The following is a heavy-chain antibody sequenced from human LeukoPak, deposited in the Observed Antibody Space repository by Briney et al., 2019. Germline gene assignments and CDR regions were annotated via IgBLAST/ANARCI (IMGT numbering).Heavy chain of an antibody. D-gene: IGHD3-3*01. Sequence: GGSLRLSCAASGFTFSSYGMHWVRQAPGKGLEWVAFIRYDGSNKYYADSVKGRFTISRDNSKNTLYLQMNSLRAEDTAVYYCAKDFPHADYDFWSGYLDYWGQGTLVTVSS. CDR1: GFTFSSYG. CDR3: AKDFPHADYDFWSGYLDY. J-gene: IGHJ4*02. CDR2: IRYDGSNK. V-gene: IGHV3-30*02.